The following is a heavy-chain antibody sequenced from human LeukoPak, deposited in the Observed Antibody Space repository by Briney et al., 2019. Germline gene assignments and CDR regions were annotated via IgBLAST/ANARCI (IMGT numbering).Heavy chain of an antibody. J-gene: IGHJ4*02. CDR1: GDSISSSSGY. D-gene: IGHD2-15*01. CDR2: IYYDGST. CDR3: ARVRGSGRYWDY. V-gene: IGHV4-39*07. Sequence: SSETLSLTCSVSGDSISSSSGYWGWIRQSPGEGLERIGTIYYDGSTYYNPSLKSRVTISVDTSKNQFSLKLSSVTAADTAVYYCARVRGSGRYWDYWGQGTLVTVSS.